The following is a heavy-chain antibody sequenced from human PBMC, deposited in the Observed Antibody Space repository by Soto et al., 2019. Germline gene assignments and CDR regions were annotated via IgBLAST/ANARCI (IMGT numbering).Heavy chain of an antibody. J-gene: IGHJ4*02. V-gene: IGHV1-69*06. CDR1: GGTFSSYA. Sequence: QVQLVQSGAEVKKPGSSVKVSCKASGGTFSSYAISWVRQAPGQGLEWMGGIIPIFGTANYAQKFQGRVTITADKSTSTAYMELSSLRSEVTALYYCARLFTGIAAAGNFDFWGQGTLVTVSS. D-gene: IGHD6-13*01. CDR2: IIPIFGTA. CDR3: ARLFTGIAAAGNFDF.